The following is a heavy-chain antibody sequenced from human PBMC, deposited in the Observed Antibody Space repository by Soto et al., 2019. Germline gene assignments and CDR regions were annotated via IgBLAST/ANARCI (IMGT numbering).Heavy chain of an antibody. CDR1: GGSISSYY. J-gene: IGHJ5*02. Sequence: SETLSLTCTVSGGSISSYYWSWIRQPPGKGLEWIGEIYHSGSTNYNPSLKSRVTISVDKSKNQFSLKLSSVTAAGTAVYYCARHSYWFDPWGQGTLVTVSS. CDR2: IYHSGST. V-gene: IGHV4-59*08. CDR3: ARHSYWFDP.